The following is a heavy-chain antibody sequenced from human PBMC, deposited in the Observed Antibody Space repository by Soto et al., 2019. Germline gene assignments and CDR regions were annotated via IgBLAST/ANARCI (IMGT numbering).Heavy chain of an antibody. Sequence: QVQLQQWGAGLLKPSETLSLTCAVYGGSFSGYYWSWIRQPPGKGLEWIGEINHSGSTNYNPSLKGRVTISVDTSNNQFFRKLSSVTAADTAVYYCASQDLVIVVVPAARSFDYWCQGTLVTV. CDR2: INHSGST. J-gene: IGHJ4*02. CDR1: GGSFSGYY. CDR3: ASQDLVIVVVPAARSFDY. D-gene: IGHD2-2*01. V-gene: IGHV4-34*01.